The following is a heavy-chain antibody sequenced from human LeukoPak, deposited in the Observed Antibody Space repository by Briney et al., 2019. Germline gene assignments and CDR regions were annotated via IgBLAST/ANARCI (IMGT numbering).Heavy chain of an antibody. V-gene: IGHV3-15*01. CDR3: TTVTAAGSPGFDY. CDR1: GFTFSIYA. Sequence: GGSLRLSCAASGFTFSIYAMSWVRQAPGKGLEWVGRIKSKTDGGTTDYAAPVKGRFTISRDDSKNTLYLQMNSLKTEDTAVYYCTTVTAAGSPGFDYWGQGTLVTVSS. D-gene: IGHD6-13*01. J-gene: IGHJ4*02. CDR2: IKSKTDGGTT.